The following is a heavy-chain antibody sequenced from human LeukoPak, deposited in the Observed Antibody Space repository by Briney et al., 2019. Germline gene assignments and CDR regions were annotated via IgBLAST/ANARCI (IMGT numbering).Heavy chain of an antibody. J-gene: IGHJ4*02. Sequence: SQTLSLTCTVSGGSISSGSYYWSWIRQPAGKGLEWIGRIYTSGSTNYNPSLKSRVTISVDTSKNQFSLKLSSVTAADTAVYYCARESYCSSTSCYKDFDYWGQGTLVTVSS. CDR3: ARESYCSSTSCYKDFDY. CDR1: GGSISSGSYY. D-gene: IGHD2-2*02. V-gene: IGHV4-61*02. CDR2: IYTSGST.